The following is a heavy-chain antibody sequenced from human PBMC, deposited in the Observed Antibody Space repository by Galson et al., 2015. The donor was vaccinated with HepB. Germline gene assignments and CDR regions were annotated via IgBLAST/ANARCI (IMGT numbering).Heavy chain of an antibody. CDR1: GFTVNTR. CDR3: AREREGNPEAGF. J-gene: IGHJ4*02. Sequence: SLRLSRAASGFTVNTRMRWFRQAPGTGLEWVSVIYGRGHTYYAASVKGRFTISRDHSKNTLYLQMNGLGAEDTAMYYCAREREGNPEAGFWGQGTLVTVSS. CDR2: IYGRGHT. D-gene: IGHD5-24*01. V-gene: IGHV3-53*01.